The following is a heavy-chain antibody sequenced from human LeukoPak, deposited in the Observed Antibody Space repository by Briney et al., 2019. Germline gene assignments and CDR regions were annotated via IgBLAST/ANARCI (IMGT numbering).Heavy chain of an antibody. J-gene: IGHJ6*02. CDR3: ARDEPPEGPLVETPAGMDV. CDR2: ISAYNGNT. CDR1: GYTFTSYG. V-gene: IGHV1-18*01. D-gene: IGHD2-15*01. Sequence: ASVKVSCKASGYTFTSYGISWVRQAPGRGVEWMGWISAYNGNTNYAQKLQGRVTMTTDTSTSTAYMELRSLRSDDTAVYYCARDEPPEGPLVETPAGMDVWGQGTTVTVS.